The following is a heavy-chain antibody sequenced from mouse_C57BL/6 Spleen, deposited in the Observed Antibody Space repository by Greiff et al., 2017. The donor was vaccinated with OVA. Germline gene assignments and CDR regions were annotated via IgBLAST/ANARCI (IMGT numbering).Heavy chain of an antibody. CDR3: ARTEYSNPYAMDY. D-gene: IGHD2-5*01. CDR2: ISSGSSTI. J-gene: IGHJ4*01. CDR1: GFTFSDYG. Sequence: EVKLVESGGGLVKPGGSLKLSCAASGFTFSDYGMHWFRQAPEKGLEWVAYISSGSSTIYYADTVQGRFTISRDNAKNTLFRQLTSLRSVHTAMTYSARTEYSNPYAMDYWGQGTSVTVSS. V-gene: IGHV5-17*01.